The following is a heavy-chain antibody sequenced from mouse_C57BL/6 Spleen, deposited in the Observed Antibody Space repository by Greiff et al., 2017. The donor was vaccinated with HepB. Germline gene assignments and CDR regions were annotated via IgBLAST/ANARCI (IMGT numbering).Heavy chain of an antibody. CDR3: TYIYYRNLHAFHFDV. CDR1: GYTFTDDE. D-gene: IGHD2-5*01. V-gene: IGHV1-15*01. J-gene: IGHJ1*01. Sequence: VQLQQSGAELVRPGASVTLSCKASGYTFTDDEMHWVKQTPVHGLEWIGDIDPETGGTAYNQKFKGKAILTADKSSSTAYMELRSLTSEDSAVYYYTYIYYRNLHAFHFDVSCAGTPVTVSS. CDR2: IDPETGGT.